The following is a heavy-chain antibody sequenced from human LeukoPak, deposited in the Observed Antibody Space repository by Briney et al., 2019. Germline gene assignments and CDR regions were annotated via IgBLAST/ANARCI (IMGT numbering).Heavy chain of an antibody. J-gene: IGHJ4*02. CDR1: GGSISSSNW. D-gene: IGHD3-10*01. Sequence: SGTLSLTCDGSGGSISSSNWWRWVRQPPGKGLEWIGEIYHSGGTNYNPSLKSRVTISVDKSKNQFSLKLSSATAADTAVYYCARGEEYGSGTVHFDYWGQGTLVTVSP. V-gene: IGHV4-4*02. CDR2: IYHSGGT. CDR3: ARGEEYGSGTVHFDY.